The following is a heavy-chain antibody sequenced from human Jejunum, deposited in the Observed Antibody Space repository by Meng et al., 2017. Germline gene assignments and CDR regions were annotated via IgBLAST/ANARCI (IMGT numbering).Heavy chain of an antibody. D-gene: IGHD6-19*01. V-gene: IGHV3-21*01. CDR3: ARGWIAVAATREI. Sequence: GESLKISCAASAFTFSSYDMNWVRQSPGKGLEWVSSISSTSTDIYYADSVKGRFTITRDNAKNSLYLQMNSLRAEDTAVYYCARGWIAVAATREIWGQGTLVTVSS. CDR1: AFTFSSYD. CDR2: ISSTSTDI. J-gene: IGHJ4*03.